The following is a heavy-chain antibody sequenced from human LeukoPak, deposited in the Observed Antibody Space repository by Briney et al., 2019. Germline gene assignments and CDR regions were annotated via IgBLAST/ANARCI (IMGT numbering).Heavy chain of an antibody. Sequence: GGSLRLSCAASGFTFSSYSMNWVRQAPGKGLEWVSSISSSSSYLYYADSVNGPFTISRDNAKNSLYLQMTSLRAEDTAAYYSAKIVTKQQHAVGWFDPWGQGTLVTVSS. CDR2: ISSSSSYL. V-gene: IGHV3-21*01. CDR3: AKIVTKQQHAVGWFDP. CDR1: GFTFSSYS. D-gene: IGHD6-13*01. J-gene: IGHJ5*02.